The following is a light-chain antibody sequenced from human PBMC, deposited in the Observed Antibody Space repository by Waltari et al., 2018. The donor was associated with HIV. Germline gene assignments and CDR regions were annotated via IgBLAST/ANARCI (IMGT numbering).Light chain of an antibody. CDR2: KDS. V-gene: IGLV3-25*03. CDR1: ALANQY. J-gene: IGLJ2*01. CDR3: QSADSSGTYLVI. Sequence: SYELTQPPSVSVSPGQTARITCSGDALANQYAYWYQRKPGQAPVLVIYKDSERSSGIPERFSGSSSGTTVTLTISGVQAKDEADYYCQSADSSGTYLVIFGGGTKLTVL.